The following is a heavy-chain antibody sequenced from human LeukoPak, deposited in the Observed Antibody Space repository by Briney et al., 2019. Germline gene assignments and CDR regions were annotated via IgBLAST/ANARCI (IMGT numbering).Heavy chain of an antibody. CDR1: GFTFSTYA. J-gene: IGHJ6*02. CDR3: AKKGSSGWSHGMDV. V-gene: IGHV3-23*01. D-gene: IGHD6-19*01. CDR2: ITGSGGDT. Sequence: PGESLRLSCAASGFTFSTYAMNWVRQAPGKGLEWLSAITGSGGDTYYADSVKGRFTISRDNSKNTLYLQMNSLRAEDTAVYYCAKKGSSGWSHGMDVWGQGTTVTVSS.